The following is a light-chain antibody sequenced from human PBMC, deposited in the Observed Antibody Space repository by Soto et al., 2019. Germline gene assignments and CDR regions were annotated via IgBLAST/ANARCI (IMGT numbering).Light chain of an antibody. CDR1: QSVSSY. CDR3: QQRSNWPLT. V-gene: IGKV3-11*01. CDR2: DAS. Sequence: EIVLTQSPATLSLSPGERATLSCRASQSVSSYLAWYQQKPGQAPRLLMYDASNRATGIPARFSGSGSGTDFTLTISSLEPEYVSVYDGQQRSNWPLTFGGGTKVEIK. J-gene: IGKJ4*01.